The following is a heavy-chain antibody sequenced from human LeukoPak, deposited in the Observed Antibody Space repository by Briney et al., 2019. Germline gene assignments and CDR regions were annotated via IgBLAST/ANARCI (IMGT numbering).Heavy chain of an antibody. CDR1: GFTFSSYW. V-gene: IGHV3-74*01. D-gene: IGHD2-15*01. CDR3: ARDTIPYCSGGSCSRWHY. Sequence: GGSLRLSCAGSGFTFSSYWMHWVRRAPGKGLVWVSRIHSDGSSTSYADSVRGRFTISRDNAKNTLYLQMNSLRVEDMAVYYCARDTIPYCSGGSCSRWHYWGQGTLVTVSS. J-gene: IGHJ4*02. CDR2: IHSDGSST.